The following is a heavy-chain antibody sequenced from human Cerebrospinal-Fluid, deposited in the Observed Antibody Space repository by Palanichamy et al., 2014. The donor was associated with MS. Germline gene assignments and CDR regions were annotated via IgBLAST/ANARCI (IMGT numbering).Heavy chain of an antibody. CDR3: ATLSRRSSSPIDY. CDR2: IYAGGST. D-gene: IGHD6-6*01. CDR1: EFSVKNNY. V-gene: IGHV3-66*02. Sequence: VQLVVSGGGLVQPGGSLRLSCAASEFSVKNNYMSWVRQAPGKGLEWVSIIYAGGSTYYADSVKGRFTIARDNPKNTVFLQMNSLRPDDTGVYYCATLSRRSSSPIDYWGQGTLVNVSS. J-gene: IGHJ4*02.